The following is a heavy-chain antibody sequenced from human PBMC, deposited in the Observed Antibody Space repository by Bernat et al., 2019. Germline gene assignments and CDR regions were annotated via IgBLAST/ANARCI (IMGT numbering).Heavy chain of an antibody. CDR1: GFTFSNAW. Sequence: EVQLVESGGGLVKPGGSLRLSCVASGFTFSNAWMDWVRQAPGKGLEWVGRIKSNTDGGTTDYAAPVKDRFTISRDDSKDTLYLHMNSLKTEDTAVYYCTTDSEIVDAGVLYEYPPAILDYWGQGTLVTVSS. J-gene: IGHJ4*02. CDR2: IKSNTDGGTT. V-gene: IGHV3-15*07. CDR3: TTDSEIVDAGVLYEYPPAILDY. D-gene: IGHD3-3*01.